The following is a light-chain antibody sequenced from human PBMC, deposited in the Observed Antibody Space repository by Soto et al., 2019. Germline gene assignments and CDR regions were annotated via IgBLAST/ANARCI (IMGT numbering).Light chain of an antibody. J-gene: IGLJ1*01. V-gene: IGLV1-51*01. Sequence: QSVLTQPPSVSAAPGQKVTISCSGSSSNIGGNSVSWYHQLPGTAPKLLIYDDNKRPSGIPDQFSGPKSGTSATLGITGFQTGDEADYYCGSWDSSLSAYVFGTGTKVTVL. CDR3: GSWDSSLSAYV. CDR2: DDN. CDR1: SSNIGGNS.